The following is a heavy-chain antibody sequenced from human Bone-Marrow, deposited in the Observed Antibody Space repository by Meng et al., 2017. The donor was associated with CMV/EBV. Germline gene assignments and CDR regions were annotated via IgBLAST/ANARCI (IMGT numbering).Heavy chain of an antibody. J-gene: IGHJ6*02. CDR3: ARGNTMVRGVTTYYYYGMDV. V-gene: IGHV3-74*01. CDR2: INSDGSST. D-gene: IGHD3-10*01. Sequence: GESLKISCAASGFTFSSYWMHWVRQAPGKVLVWVSRINSDGSSTSYADSVKGRFTISSDNAKNTLYLQMNSLRAEDTAVYYCARGNTMVRGVTTYYYYGMDVWGQGTTVTVSS. CDR1: GFTFSSYW.